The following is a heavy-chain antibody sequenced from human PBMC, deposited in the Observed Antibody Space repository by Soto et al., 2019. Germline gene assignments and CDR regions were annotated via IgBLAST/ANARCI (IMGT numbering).Heavy chain of an antibody. CDR3: ARDNLSIAVAGIDYYYYYGMDV. Sequence: ASVKVSCKASGGTFSSYAISWVRQAPGQGLEWMGGIIPIFGTANYAQKFQGRVTITADESTSTAYMELSSLRSEDTAVYYCARDNLSIAVAGIDYYYYYGMDVWGQGTTVTVSS. V-gene: IGHV1-69*13. D-gene: IGHD6-19*01. CDR2: IIPIFGTA. J-gene: IGHJ6*02. CDR1: GGTFSSYA.